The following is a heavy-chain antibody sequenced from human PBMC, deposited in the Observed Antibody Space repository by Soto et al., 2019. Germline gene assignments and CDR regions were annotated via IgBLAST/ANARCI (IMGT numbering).Heavy chain of an antibody. J-gene: IGHJ6*02. Sequence: QVQLQQWGAGLLKPSETLSLTCAVYGGSFSGYYWSWIRQPPGKGLEWIGEINHSGSTNYNPSLKSRVTISVDTSKNQFSLKLSSVTAADTAVYYCARVRALYCSSTSCYRDGKTGYYYYYGMDVWGQGTTVTVSS. CDR3: ARVRALYCSSTSCYRDGKTGYYYYYGMDV. V-gene: IGHV4-34*01. CDR1: GGSFSGYY. CDR2: INHSGST. D-gene: IGHD2-2*01.